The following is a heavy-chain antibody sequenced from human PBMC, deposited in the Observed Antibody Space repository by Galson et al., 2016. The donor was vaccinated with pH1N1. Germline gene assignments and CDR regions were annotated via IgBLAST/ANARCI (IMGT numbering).Heavy chain of an antibody. CDR3: ARLLYGDYTLNFDY. D-gene: IGHD4-17*01. J-gene: IGHJ4*02. CDR1: GGSISSGGYY. Sequence: TLSLTCTVSGGSISSGGYYWSWIRQHPGKGLEWIGYIYYSGSTYYNPSLKSRVSISVDTSKNQFSLKLSSVTAADTAVYYCARLLYGDYTLNFDYWGQGTLVTVSS. CDR2: IYYSGST. V-gene: IGHV4-31*03.